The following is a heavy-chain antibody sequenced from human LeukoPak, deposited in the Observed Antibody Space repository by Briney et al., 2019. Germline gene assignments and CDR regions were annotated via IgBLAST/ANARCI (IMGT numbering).Heavy chain of an antibody. CDR2: IKSKTDGGTT. Sequence: GGSLRLSCAASGFTFSNAWMSWVRQAPGKGLEWVGRIKSKTDGGTTDYAAPVKGRFTISRDDSKNTLYLQMNSLKTEDTAVYYCTTIDRRYCSGGSCFSSSNWGQGTLVTVSS. D-gene: IGHD2-15*01. J-gene: IGHJ4*02. CDR3: TTIDRRYCSGGSCFSSSN. CDR1: GFTFSNAW. V-gene: IGHV3-15*01.